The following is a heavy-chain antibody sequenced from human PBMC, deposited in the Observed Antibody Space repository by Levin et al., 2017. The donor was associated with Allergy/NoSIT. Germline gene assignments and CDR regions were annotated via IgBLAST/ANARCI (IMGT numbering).Heavy chain of an antibody. CDR2: INHSGST. J-gene: IGHJ6*02. CDR3: ARDPILTGMDV. D-gene: IGHD3-9*01. CDR1: GGSFSGYY. Sequence: SETLSLTCAVYGGSFSGYYWSWIRQPPGKGLEWIGEINHSGSTNYNPSLKSRVTISVDTSKNQFSLKLSSVTAADTAVYYCARDPILTGMDVWGQGTTVTVSS. V-gene: IGHV4-34*01.